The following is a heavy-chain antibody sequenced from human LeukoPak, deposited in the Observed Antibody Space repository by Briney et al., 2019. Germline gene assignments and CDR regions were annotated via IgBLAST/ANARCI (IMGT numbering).Heavy chain of an antibody. CDR3: ASGTIVGARGADN. J-gene: IGHJ4*02. Sequence: GGSLRLSCAASGFTFSTCSMKWVRQAPGKTLEWVSSISGSSYHIYYADSVKGRFTVSRDNANNLLYLQMNSLRAEDTAVYYCASGTIVGARGADNWGQGTLVTVSS. CDR1: GFTFSTCS. CDR2: ISGSSYHI. V-gene: IGHV3-21*01. D-gene: IGHD1-26*01.